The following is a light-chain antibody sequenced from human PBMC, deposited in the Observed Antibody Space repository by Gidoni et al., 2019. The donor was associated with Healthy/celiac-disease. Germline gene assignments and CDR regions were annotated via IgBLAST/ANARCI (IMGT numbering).Light chain of an antibody. CDR3: QQYGSSPPRT. V-gene: IGKV3-20*01. J-gene: IGKJ2*01. CDR1: QSVSSSY. Sequence: IVLTHSPGTLSLSPGERATLSCRASQSVSSSYLAWYQQKPGQAHRLLIYGASSRATGIPDRFSGSGSGTDFTLTISRLEPEDFAVYYCQQYGSSPPRTFGQGTKLEIK. CDR2: GAS.